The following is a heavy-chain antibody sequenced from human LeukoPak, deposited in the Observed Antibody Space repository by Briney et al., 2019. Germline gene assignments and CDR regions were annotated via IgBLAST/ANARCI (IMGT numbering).Heavy chain of an antibody. CDR2: IYYSGST. Sequence: PSETLSLTCTVSGGSISSYYWSWIRQPPGKGLEWIGYIYYSGSTNYNPSLKSRVTISVDTSKNQFSLKLSSVTAADTAVYYCARFLVWYSYGSELYNWFDPWGQGTLVTVSS. J-gene: IGHJ5*02. CDR3: ARFLVWYSYGSELYNWFDP. CDR1: GGSISSYY. V-gene: IGHV4-59*12. D-gene: IGHD5-18*01.